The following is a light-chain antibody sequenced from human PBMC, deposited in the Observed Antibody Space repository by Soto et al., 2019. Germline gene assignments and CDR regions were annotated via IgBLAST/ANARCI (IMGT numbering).Light chain of an antibody. CDR2: DDN. J-gene: IGLJ1*01. CDR1: SSNIGGNS. Sequence: QSVLTQPPSVSAAPGQKVTISCSGSSSNIGGNSVSWYQLLPGTAPKLLIYDDNKRPSGIPDRFSGSKSVTSATLGITGFQTGDEADYYCGSWDSSLSAYVFGTGTKVTVL. V-gene: IGLV1-51*01. CDR3: GSWDSSLSAYV.